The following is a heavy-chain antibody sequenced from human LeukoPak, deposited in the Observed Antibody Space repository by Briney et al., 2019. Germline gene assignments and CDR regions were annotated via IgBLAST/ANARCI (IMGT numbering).Heavy chain of an antibody. Sequence: GGSLRLSCAASGFTVSNNYMSWVRQAPGKGLEWVSSISSGSTYIYYADSVKGRFTISRDNAKNSLYLQMNSLRAEDTAVYYCARDMSAFCGGDCPPGYWGQGTLVTVSS. CDR2: ISSGSTYI. D-gene: IGHD2-21*02. CDR1: GFTVSNNY. J-gene: IGHJ4*02. CDR3: ARDMSAFCGGDCPPGY. V-gene: IGHV3-21*01.